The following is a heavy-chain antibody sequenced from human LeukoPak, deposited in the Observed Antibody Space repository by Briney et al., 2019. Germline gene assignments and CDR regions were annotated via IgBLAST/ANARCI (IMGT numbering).Heavy chain of an antibody. Sequence: PSETLSLTCAVYGGSFSGYYWSWIRQPPGKGLDWIGTIYYGGKTYYNPSLKSRVTISVDRSKNQFSLKLSSVTAADTAVYYCARQYSDILTGYHRGELYWYFDLWGRGTLVTVSS. V-gene: IGHV4-59*08. CDR3: ARQYSDILTGYHRGELYWYFDL. CDR2: IYYGGKT. J-gene: IGHJ2*01. D-gene: IGHD3-9*01. CDR1: GGSFSGYY.